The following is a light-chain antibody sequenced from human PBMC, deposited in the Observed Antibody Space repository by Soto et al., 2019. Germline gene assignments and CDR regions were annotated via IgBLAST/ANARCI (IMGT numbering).Light chain of an antibody. CDR3: QKYGGAPPFT. V-gene: IGKV1-27*01. Sequence: DIQMTQSPSSLSASIGDRVTITCRASQGIGNYLAWYQQIPGKVPNLLIYAASTLQSGVPSRFSGSGSGTDFTLTISSLHPEDVATYYCQKYGGAPPFTFGPGTRVDIK. CDR2: AAS. J-gene: IGKJ3*01. CDR1: QGIGNY.